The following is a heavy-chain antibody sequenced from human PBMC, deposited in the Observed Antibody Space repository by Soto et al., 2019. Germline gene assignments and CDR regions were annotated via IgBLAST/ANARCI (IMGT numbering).Heavy chain of an antibody. CDR2: ISSNGGST. J-gene: IGHJ5*02. D-gene: IGHD3-3*01. CDR1: GFTFSSYA. CDR3: VKDELRFLEWSPHWFDP. V-gene: IGHV3-64D*08. Sequence: HPGGSLRLSCSASGFTFSSYAMHWVRQAPGKGLEYVSAISSNGGSTYYADSVKGRFTISRDNSKNTLYLQMSSLRAEDTAVYYCVKDELRFLEWSPHWFDPWGQGTLVTVSS.